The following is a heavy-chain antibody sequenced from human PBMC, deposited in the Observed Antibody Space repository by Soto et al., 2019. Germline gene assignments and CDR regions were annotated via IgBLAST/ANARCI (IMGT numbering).Heavy chain of an antibody. CDR3: AKDRAIYRPSDDFDV. V-gene: IGHV3-30*18. CDR2: ISYDGDNT. D-gene: IGHD2-21*01. CDR1: GFTFNSYW. Sequence: GGALMLSCACSGFTFNSYWMDLGRQAPGKGLEWVALISYDGDNTYYADSLKGRFTISRDNSKNTLYMQMNSLRTEDTAVYYCAKDRAIYRPSDDFDVWGQRTLVTVSS. J-gene: IGHJ3*01.